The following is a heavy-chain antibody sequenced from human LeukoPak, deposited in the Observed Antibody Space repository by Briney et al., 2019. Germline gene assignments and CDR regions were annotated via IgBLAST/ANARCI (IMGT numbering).Heavy chain of an antibody. D-gene: IGHD6-19*01. CDR3: ARGGGYSSGWYGGGHYFDY. CDR2: VSASNGNT. V-gene: IGHV1-18*01. J-gene: IGHJ4*02. Sequence: GASVKVSCKASGYTFTSFGISWVRQAPGEGLEWVGWVSASNGNTNYAQKLQGRVTMTTDTSTSTAYMELRSLRSDDTAVYYCARGGGYSSGWYGGGHYFDYWGQGTLVTVSS. CDR1: GYTFTSFG.